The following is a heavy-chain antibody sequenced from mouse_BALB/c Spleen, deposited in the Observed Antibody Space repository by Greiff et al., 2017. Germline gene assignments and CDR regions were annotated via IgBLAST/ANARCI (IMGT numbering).Heavy chain of an antibody. CDR3: AREGLLLWFAY. CDR2: ISTYYGNT. CDR1: GYTFTDYA. D-gene: IGHD1-2*01. Sequence: QVQLQQSGPELVRPGVSVKISCKGSGYTFTDYAMHWVKQSHAKSLEWIGVISTYYGNTNYNQKFKGKATMTVDKSSSTAYMELARLTSEDSAIYYCAREGLLLWFAYWGQGTLVTVSA. J-gene: IGHJ3*01. V-gene: IGHV1-67*01.